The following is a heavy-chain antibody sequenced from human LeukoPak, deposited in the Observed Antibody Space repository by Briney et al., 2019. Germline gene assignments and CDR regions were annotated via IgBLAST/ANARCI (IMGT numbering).Heavy chain of an antibody. Sequence: GGSLRLSCAASGFTFSSYGMHWARQAPGKGLEWVAVISYDGSNKYYADSVKGRFTISRGNSKNTLYLQMNSLRAEDTAVYYCAKRWSGYHSSEVWGQGTLVTVPS. J-gene: IGHJ4*02. CDR1: GFTFSSYG. CDR2: ISYDGSNK. V-gene: IGHV3-30*18. D-gene: IGHD3-3*01. CDR3: AKRWSGYHSSEV.